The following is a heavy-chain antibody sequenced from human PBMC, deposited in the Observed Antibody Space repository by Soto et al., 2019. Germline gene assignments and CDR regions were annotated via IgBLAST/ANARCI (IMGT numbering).Heavy chain of an antibody. CDR3: ARGGYSYGPVNY. D-gene: IGHD5-18*01. Sequence: PGGSLRLSSAASGFTFSSYSMNWVRQAPGKGLEWVSSISSSSSYIYYADSVKGRFTISRDNAKNSLYLQMNSLRAEDTAVYYCARGGYSYGPVNYWGQGTLVTVSS. V-gene: IGHV3-21*01. J-gene: IGHJ4*02. CDR1: GFTFSSYS. CDR2: ISSSSSYI.